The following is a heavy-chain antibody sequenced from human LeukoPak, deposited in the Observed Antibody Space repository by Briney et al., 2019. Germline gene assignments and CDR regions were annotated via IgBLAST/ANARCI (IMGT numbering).Heavy chain of an antibody. CDR2: IYYSGST. CDR1: GGAISGGDYY. CDR3: ARDKSAYGYAGWFDP. D-gene: IGHD5-18*01. Sequence: PSQTLSLTCTVSGGAISGGDYYWSWSRQPPGKGLEWIGYIYYSGSTYYNPSPKSRVTISVDTSKTQFSLKLSSVTAADTAVYSCARDKSAYGYAGWFDPWGQGTLVTVSS. V-gene: IGHV4-30-4*01. J-gene: IGHJ5*02.